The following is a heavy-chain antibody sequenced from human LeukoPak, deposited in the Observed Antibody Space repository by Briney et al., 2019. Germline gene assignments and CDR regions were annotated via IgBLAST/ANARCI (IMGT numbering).Heavy chain of an antibody. CDR3: ARDRYCSSTSCYRPYYYMDV. CDR1: GYTFTCYY. J-gene: IGHJ6*03. Sequence: ASVKVSCKASGYTFTCYYMHWVRQAPGQGGEGMGWINPNSGGTNYAQKFQGRVTMTRDTSISTAYMELSRLRSDDTAVYYCARDRYCSSTSCYRPYYYMDVWGKGTTVTVSS. D-gene: IGHD2-2*02. V-gene: IGHV1-2*02. CDR2: INPNSGGT.